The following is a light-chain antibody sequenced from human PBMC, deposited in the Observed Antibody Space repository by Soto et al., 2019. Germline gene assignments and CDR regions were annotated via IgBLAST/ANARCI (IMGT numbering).Light chain of an antibody. CDR2: DAS. J-gene: IGKJ4*01. CDR1: QSVSSN. Sequence: EIVMTQSPATLSVSPGERATLSCRASQSVSSNLAWYQQKPGQAPRLLIYDASNRATGIPARFSGSGSGTDFTLTISRLESEDFAVYYCQQYGNSPVTFGGGTKVDIK. V-gene: IGKV3D-15*02. CDR3: QQYGNSPVT.